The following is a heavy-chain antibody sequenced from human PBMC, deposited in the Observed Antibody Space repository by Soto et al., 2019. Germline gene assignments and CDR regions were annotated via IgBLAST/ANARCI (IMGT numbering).Heavy chain of an antibody. CDR1: GGSISSGDYY. V-gene: IGHV4-30-4*01. CDR2: IYYSGST. D-gene: IGHD2-2*01. J-gene: IGHJ5*02. Sequence: QVQLQESGPGLVKPSQTLSLTCTVSGGSISSGDYYWSWIRQPPGKGLEWIGYIYYSGSTYYNPSLKSRVTISVDTSKNQFSLWLSSVTAADTAVYYCAGERRYCSTTSCSRGGINWFDPWGQGTLVIVSS. CDR3: AGERRYCSTTSCSRGGINWFDP.